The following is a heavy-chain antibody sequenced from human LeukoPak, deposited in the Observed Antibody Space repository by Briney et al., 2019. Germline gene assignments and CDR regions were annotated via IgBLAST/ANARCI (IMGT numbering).Heavy chain of an antibody. D-gene: IGHD1-14*01. CDR2: IYHSGST. CDR1: GGSISSSNW. Sequence: SETLSLTCAVSGGSISSSNWWSWVRQPPGKGLEWIGEIYHSGSTNYNPSLKSRVTISVDKSKNQFSLKLSSVTAADTAVYYCARDRDITGTTNWFDPWGQGTLVTVSS. V-gene: IGHV4-4*02. J-gene: IGHJ5*02. CDR3: ARDRDITGTTNWFDP.